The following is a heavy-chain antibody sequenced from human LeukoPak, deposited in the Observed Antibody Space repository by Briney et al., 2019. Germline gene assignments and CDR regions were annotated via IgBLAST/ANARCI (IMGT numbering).Heavy chain of an antibody. Sequence: GGSLRLSCAASGFTFSNSWMSWVRQAPGKGLEWVATIKPDGSAQYYVDSVKGRFTISRDNAKNSLYLQMNSLRAEDTAVYYCAREGNWRFDPPPDFDYWGQGTLVTVSS. CDR1: GFTFSNSW. CDR3: AREGNWRFDPPPDFDY. V-gene: IGHV3-7*01. D-gene: IGHD3-3*01. CDR2: IKPDGSAQ. J-gene: IGHJ4*02.